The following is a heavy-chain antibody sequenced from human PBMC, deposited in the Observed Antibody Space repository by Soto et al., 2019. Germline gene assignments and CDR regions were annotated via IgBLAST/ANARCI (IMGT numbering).Heavy chain of an antibody. V-gene: IGHV1-46*01. CDR2: IDPSGGVT. Sequence: GASVKVSFKAPGYTFTKFHIHWVRQAPGQGLEWMGMIDPSGGVTRDAQRFQGRITMTSDTSTSSVYMELRGLTSEDTAVYYCARDVICYDKYEPIGYSFHLCGPATLLTVS. CDR1: GYTFTKFH. CDR3: ARDVICYDKYEPIGYSFHL. J-gene: IGHJ4*02. D-gene: IGHD2-15*01.